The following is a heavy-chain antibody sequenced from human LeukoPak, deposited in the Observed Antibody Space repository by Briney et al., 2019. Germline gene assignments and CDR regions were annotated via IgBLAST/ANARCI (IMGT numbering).Heavy chain of an antibody. CDR1: GGSISSSNW. D-gene: IGHD3-22*01. Sequence: SETLSLTCAVSGGSISSSNWWSWVRQPPGKGLEWIGEIYHSGSTNYNPSLKSRVTISVDKSKNQFSLKLSSVTAADTAVYFCARDGTDSSGYYFGYWGRGTLVTVSS. J-gene: IGHJ4*02. V-gene: IGHV4-4*02. CDR2: IYHSGST. CDR3: ARDGTDSSGYYFGY.